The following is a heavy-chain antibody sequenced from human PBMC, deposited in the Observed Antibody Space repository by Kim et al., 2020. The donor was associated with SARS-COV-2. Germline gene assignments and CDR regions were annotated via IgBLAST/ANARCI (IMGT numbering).Heavy chain of an antibody. J-gene: IGHJ4*02. Sequence: YAQGLTGRFVFSLNTSVSTAYLQISSLKDEDTAVYYCAREGSSSGNTFDYWGQGTLVTVSS. D-gene: IGHD6-13*01. CDR3: AREGSSSGNTFDY. V-gene: IGHV7-4-1*02.